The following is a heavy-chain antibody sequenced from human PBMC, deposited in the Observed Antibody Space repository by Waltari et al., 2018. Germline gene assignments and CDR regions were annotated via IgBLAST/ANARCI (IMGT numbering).Heavy chain of an antibody. CDR1: GGTFSSYA. CDR2: IIPIFGTA. CDR3: ARGVWARYYYYYYMDV. D-gene: IGHD3-16*01. Sequence: QVQPVQSGAEVKKPGSSVKVHCKASGGTFSSYAISWVRPAPGQGLEWMGGIIPIFGTANYAQKFQGRVTITADESTSTAYMELSSLRSEDTAVYYCARGVWARYYYYYYMDVWGKGTTVTVSS. J-gene: IGHJ6*03. V-gene: IGHV1-69*01.